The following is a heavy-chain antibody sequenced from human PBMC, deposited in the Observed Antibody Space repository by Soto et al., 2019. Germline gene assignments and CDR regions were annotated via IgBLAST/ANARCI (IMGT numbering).Heavy chain of an antibody. V-gene: IGHV1-69*02. D-gene: IGHD3-22*01. CDR1: GGTFSSYT. J-gene: IGHJ6*02. Sequence: QVQLVQSGAEVKKPGSSVKVSCKASGGTFSSYTISWVRQAPGQGLEWMGRIIPILGIANYAQKFQGRVTXTXAKSTSTAYMELSSLRSEDTAVYYCAAYDTLYGMDVWGQGTTVTVSS. CDR2: IIPILGIA. CDR3: AAYDTLYGMDV.